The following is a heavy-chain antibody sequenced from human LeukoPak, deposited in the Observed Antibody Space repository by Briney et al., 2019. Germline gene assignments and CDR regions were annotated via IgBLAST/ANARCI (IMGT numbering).Heavy chain of an antibody. J-gene: IGHJ5*02. CDR3: ARDNSVGDTAWWFDP. V-gene: IGHV1-46*01. D-gene: IGHD1-26*01. CDR1: GYTFTSYY. Sequence: SVKVSCKASGYTFTSYYMHWVRHAPGQGLEWMGLINPSGSSTSYAQKFQGRLSLTRDMSTSTDYMELSSLRSEDTAVYYCARDNSVGDTAWWFDPWGQGTLVTVSS. CDR2: INPSGSST.